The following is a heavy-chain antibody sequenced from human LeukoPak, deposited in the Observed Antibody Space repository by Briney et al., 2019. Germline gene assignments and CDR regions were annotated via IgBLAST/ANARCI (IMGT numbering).Heavy chain of an antibody. CDR3: ARVAVGGTRAFDI. D-gene: IGHD6-19*01. Sequence: GGSLRLSCAASGFTFSSYSMNWVRQAPGKGLEWVSSISSSSSYIYYADSVKGRFTISRDNAKNTLYLQMNSLRSEDTAVYYCARVAVGGTRAFDIWGQGTMVTVS. J-gene: IGHJ3*02. CDR1: GFTFSSYS. CDR2: ISSSSSYI. V-gene: IGHV3-21*01.